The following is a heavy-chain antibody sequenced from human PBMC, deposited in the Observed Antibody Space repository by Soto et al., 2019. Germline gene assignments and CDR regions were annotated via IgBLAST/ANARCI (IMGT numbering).Heavy chain of an antibody. J-gene: IGHJ4*02. CDR3: AKDRSYSDSWPSGPFDY. V-gene: IGHV3-30*18. D-gene: IGHD6-13*01. CDR2: ISYDGHNS. Sequence: QVQLVESGGGVVQPGRSLRLSCAASGFTFSSYGTHWVRQAPGKGLEWVAVISYDGHNSYYGDNVQGRFTVSRDNSKNTLFRQMNSLSAEDTAVYYCAKDRSYSDSWPSGPFDYWGQGTLVTVSS. CDR1: GFTFSSYG.